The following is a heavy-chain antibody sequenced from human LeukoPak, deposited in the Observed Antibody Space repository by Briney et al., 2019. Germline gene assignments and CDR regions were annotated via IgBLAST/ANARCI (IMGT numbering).Heavy chain of an antibody. CDR2: INTDGTVT. Sequence: PGGPLRLSCAASGFTFSKYWILWVRQAPGKGLESVSRINTDGTVTTYADSVKGRFTVSRDNADNTMFLQMNSVRDEDTAVYYWATKQWLAPPPDSWGQGTPITVSS. D-gene: IGHD6-19*01. J-gene: IGHJ4*02. CDR1: GFTFSKYW. V-gene: IGHV3-74*01. CDR3: ATKQWLAPPPDS.